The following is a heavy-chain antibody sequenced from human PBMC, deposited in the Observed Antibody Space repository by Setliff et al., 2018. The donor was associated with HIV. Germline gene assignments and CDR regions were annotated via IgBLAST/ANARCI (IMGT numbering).Heavy chain of an antibody. CDR2: FSPTGSP. J-gene: IGHJ6*04. CDR1: GGSFSSYY. Sequence: SETLSLTCAFYGGSFSSYYWNWIRQPPGKGLEWIGEFSPTGSPTYNPSLESRVTISVDTSKNQFSLELSSVTAADTALYYCARTITTFGVIGRGGRMDVWGKGTTVTVSS. CDR3: ARTITTFGVIGRGGRMDV. D-gene: IGHD3-3*01. V-gene: IGHV4-34*01.